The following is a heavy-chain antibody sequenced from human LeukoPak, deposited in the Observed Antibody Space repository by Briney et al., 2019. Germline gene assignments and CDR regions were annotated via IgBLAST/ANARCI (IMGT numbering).Heavy chain of an antibody. Sequence: PGGSLRLSCAASGFTFSSYAMHWVRQAPGKGLEWVALIWNDGRNKYYADSVKGRFTISRDNSKNTLYLQMDSPRAEDTAVYYCARYGSGSRFFDPCDHWGQGTLVTVSS. CDR3: ARYGSGSRFFDPCDH. CDR2: IWNDGRNK. V-gene: IGHV3-33*01. D-gene: IGHD1-26*01. J-gene: IGHJ4*02. CDR1: GFTFSSYA.